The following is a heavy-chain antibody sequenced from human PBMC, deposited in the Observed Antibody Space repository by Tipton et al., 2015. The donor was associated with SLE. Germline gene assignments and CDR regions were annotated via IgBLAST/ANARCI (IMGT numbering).Heavy chain of an antibody. V-gene: IGHV4-34*01. D-gene: IGHD3-10*01. Sequence: TLSLTCTVYGGSFSDYYWSWIRQSPGKGLERIGEINHSGSTNYNPSLKSRVTISIDTSRNQFSLRLSSVTAADTAVYYCARRPGGLRWYFDLWGRGTLVTVSS. CDR3: ARRPGGLRWYFDL. J-gene: IGHJ2*01. CDR1: GGSFSDYY. CDR2: INHSGST.